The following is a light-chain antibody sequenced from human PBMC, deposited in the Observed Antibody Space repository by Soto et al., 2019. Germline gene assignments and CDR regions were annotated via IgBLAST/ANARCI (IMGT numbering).Light chain of an antibody. CDR3: SSYTSSSTPV. J-gene: IGLJ1*01. CDR2: AVT. CDR1: SSDVGGYNY. V-gene: IGLV2-14*01. Sequence: QSALTQPASVSGSPGQSITISCTGTSSDVGGYNYVSWYQQHPGKAPKLMIYAVTDRPSGVSSRFSGSKSGNTASLTISGLQAEDEADYYCSSYTSSSTPVFGTGT.